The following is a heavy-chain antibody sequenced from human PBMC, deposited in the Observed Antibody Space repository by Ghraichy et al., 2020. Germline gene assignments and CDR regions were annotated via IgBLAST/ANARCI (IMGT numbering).Heavy chain of an antibody. CDR1: GYSFTNYW. CDR2: IEPGGADA. CDR3: ARGDGDNPFDY. Sequence: GESLNISCKGSGYSFTNYWIGWVRQMPGKGLEWRGIIEPGGADARYSPAGQGKGTISAAKSITTAYLQWSSLKASDTAMYYCARGDGDNPFDYWGQGTLVTVSS. V-gene: IGHV5-51*01. J-gene: IGHJ4*02. D-gene: IGHD5-24*01.